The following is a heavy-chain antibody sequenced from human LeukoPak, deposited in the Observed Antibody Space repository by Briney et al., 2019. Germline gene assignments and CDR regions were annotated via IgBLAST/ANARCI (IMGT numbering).Heavy chain of an antibody. V-gene: IGHV4-39*07. CDR1: GGSISSSSYY. CDR2: IYYSGST. Sequence: PSETLSLTCTVSGGSISSSSYYWGWIRQPPGKGLEWIGSIYYSGSTYYNPSLKSRVTISVDTSKNQFSLKLSSVTAADTAVYYCARDQWLVPRSFDYWGQGTLVTVSS. CDR3: ARDQWLVPRSFDY. D-gene: IGHD6-19*01. J-gene: IGHJ4*02.